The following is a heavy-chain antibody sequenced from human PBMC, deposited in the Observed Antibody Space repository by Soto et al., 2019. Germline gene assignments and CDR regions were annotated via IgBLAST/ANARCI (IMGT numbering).Heavy chain of an antibody. Sequence: QVQLVQSGAEVKKPGSSVKVSCKASGGTFSSYAISWVRQAPGQGLEWMGGIIPIFGTANYAQKFQGRVKITADESTSTAYMELSSLRSEDTAGYYCASLRAMVFPLENWGQGTLVTVSS. V-gene: IGHV1-69*01. CDR1: GGTFSSYA. CDR2: IIPIFGTA. CDR3: ASLRAMVFPLEN. D-gene: IGHD5-18*01. J-gene: IGHJ4*02.